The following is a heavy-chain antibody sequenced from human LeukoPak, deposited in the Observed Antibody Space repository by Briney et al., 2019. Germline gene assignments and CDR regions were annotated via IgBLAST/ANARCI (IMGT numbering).Heavy chain of an antibody. D-gene: IGHD3-22*01. CDR1: GYSFTKYW. V-gene: IGHV5-51*06. CDR3: ARRHDSSGYYYRY. Sequence: GESLQISCEASGYSFTKYWIGWVRQMPGKGLEWMGIIYPGDSDTRYSPSFQGQITISADKSISTAYLQWSSLQASDTAVYYCARRHDSSGYYYRYWGQGTLVTVSS. CDR2: IYPGDSDT. J-gene: IGHJ4*02.